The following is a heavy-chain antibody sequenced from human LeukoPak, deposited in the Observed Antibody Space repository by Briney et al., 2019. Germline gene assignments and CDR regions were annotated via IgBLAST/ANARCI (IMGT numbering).Heavy chain of an antibody. Sequence: GGSLRLSCAASGFMFSTSSMTWVRQAPGKGLEWVSSISSSSSYIYYADPVKGRFTISRDNAKNSLYLQMNSLRAEDTAVYYCARGRRYAIQYIPSDYWGQGTLVTVSS. D-gene: IGHD2-2*02. CDR3: ARGRRYAIQYIPSDY. CDR2: ISSSSSYI. CDR1: GFMFSTSS. J-gene: IGHJ4*02. V-gene: IGHV3-21*01.